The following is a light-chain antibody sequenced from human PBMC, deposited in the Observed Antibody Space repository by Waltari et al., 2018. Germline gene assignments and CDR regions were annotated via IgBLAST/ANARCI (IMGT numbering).Light chain of an antibody. CDR1: NSDIGRYNY. V-gene: IGLV2-14*03. J-gene: IGLJ2*01. CDR2: DVS. Sequence: QSALTQPASVSGSAGQSIAISCSGTNSDIGRYNYVSWYQHPPGNAPRLIIYDVSRWPSGVSNRFFGSKSGITASLAISGLQAEDEGDYFCASYTSSNTVIFGGGTRVTVL. CDR3: ASYTSSNTVI.